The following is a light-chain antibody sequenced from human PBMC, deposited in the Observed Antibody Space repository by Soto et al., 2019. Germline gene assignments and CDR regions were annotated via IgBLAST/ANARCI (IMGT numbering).Light chain of an antibody. J-gene: IGLJ1*01. CDR2: EVS. V-gene: IGLV2-14*01. Sequence: QSALTQPASVSGSPGQSITISCTGTSSDVGGYNYVSWYQQHPGKAPKLMIYEVSNRPSGVSNRFSGSKSGNTASLTISGLQAEDEADSYCCSYTSSGVYVFGTGTKVTVL. CDR1: SSDVGGYNY. CDR3: CSYTSSGVYV.